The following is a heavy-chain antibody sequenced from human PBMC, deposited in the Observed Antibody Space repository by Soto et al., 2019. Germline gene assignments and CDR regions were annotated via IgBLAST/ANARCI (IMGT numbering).Heavy chain of an antibody. CDR1: GGTFSSYA. D-gene: IGHD3-10*01. V-gene: IGHV1-69*13. Sequence: EASVKVSCKASGGTFSSYAISWVRQAPGQGLEWMGGIIPIFGTANYAQKFQGRVTITADESTSTAYMELSSLRSEDTAVYYCAREEYYYGSGAFFDYWGQGTLVTVSS. J-gene: IGHJ4*02. CDR3: AREEYYYGSGAFFDY. CDR2: IIPIFGTA.